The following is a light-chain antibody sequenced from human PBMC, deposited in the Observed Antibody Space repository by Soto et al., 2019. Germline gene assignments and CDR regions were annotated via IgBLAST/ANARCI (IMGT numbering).Light chain of an antibody. CDR3: QQYGGSPRT. V-gene: IGKV3-20*01. J-gene: IGKJ1*01. CDR2: GAS. Sequence: EIVLTQSPATLSLSPGDKATLSCRASQSVSSYLAWYQSKPGQAPRTFSYGASSRATGIPDRFSGSGSGTEFTLTITRLEPEDFAVYYCQQYGGSPRTFGQGTKVDIK. CDR1: QSVSSY.